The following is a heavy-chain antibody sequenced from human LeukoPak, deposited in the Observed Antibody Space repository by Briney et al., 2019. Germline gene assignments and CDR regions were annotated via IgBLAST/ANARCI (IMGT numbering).Heavy chain of an antibody. D-gene: IGHD2-15*01. Sequence: GGSLRLSCAASGFTFSSYSMNWVRQAPGKGLEWVSSISSSSSYIYYADSVKGRFTISRDNAKNSLYLQMNSLRAEDTAVYYCARGYCSGGSCPRGGGMDVWGQGTTVTVSS. V-gene: IGHV3-21*01. CDR2: ISSSSSYI. J-gene: IGHJ6*02. CDR1: GFTFSSYS. CDR3: ARGYCSGGSCPRGGGMDV.